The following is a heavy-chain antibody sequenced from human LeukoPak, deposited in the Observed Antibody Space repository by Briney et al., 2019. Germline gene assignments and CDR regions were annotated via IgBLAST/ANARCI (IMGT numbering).Heavy chain of an antibody. Sequence: ASVKVSCKASGYTFTGYYMHWVRQAPGQGLEWMGWMNPNSGGTNSAQKFQGRVTMTRDTSISTAYMELSGLRSDDTAVYYCARVDPETVTTADYWGQGTLVIVSS. V-gene: IGHV1-2*02. J-gene: IGHJ4*02. CDR1: GYTFTGYY. CDR2: MNPNSGGT. D-gene: IGHD4-17*01. CDR3: ARVDPETVTTADY.